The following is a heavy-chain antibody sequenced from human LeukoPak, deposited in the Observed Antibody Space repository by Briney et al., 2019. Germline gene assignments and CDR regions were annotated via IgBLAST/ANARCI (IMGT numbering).Heavy chain of an antibody. Sequence: GGSLRLSCAASGFTFSSYWMHWVRKAPGKGLEWVSSIDSSGGYMFYADSVKGRFIISRDNAKDSLYLQMNSLRVEDTAVYYCLRGDRRDYWGQGTLVTVSS. CDR3: LRGDRRDY. CDR2: IDSSGGYM. CDR1: GFTFSSYW. V-gene: IGHV3-21*06. J-gene: IGHJ4*02.